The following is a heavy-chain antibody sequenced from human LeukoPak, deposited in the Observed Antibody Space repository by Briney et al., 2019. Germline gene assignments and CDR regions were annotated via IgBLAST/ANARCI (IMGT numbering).Heavy chain of an antibody. V-gene: IGHV3-30-3*01. D-gene: IGHD1-26*01. CDR2: ISYDGSNK. CDR3: ARNRVAWELPGAFDY. CDR1: GFTFSSYA. Sequence: GGSLRLSCAASGFTFSSYAMHWVRQAPGKGLEWVAVISYDGSNKYYADSVKGRFTISRDNSKNTLYLQMNSLRAEDTAVYYCARNRVAWELPGAFDYWGQGTLVTVSS. J-gene: IGHJ4*02.